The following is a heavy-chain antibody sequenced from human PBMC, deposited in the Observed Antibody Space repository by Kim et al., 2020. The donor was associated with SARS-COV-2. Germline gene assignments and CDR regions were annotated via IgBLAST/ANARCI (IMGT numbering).Heavy chain of an antibody. CDR3: ARDRYYDSSGYCNY. V-gene: IGHV3-33*01. D-gene: IGHD3-22*01. J-gene: IGHJ4*02. CDR2: IWYDGSNK. Sequence: GGSLRLSCAASGFTFSSYGMHWVRQAPGKGLEWVAVIWYDGSNKYYADSVKGRFTISRYNSKNTLYLQMNSLRAEDTAVYSCARDRYYDSSGYCNYWGQGTLVTVSS. CDR1: GFTFSSYG.